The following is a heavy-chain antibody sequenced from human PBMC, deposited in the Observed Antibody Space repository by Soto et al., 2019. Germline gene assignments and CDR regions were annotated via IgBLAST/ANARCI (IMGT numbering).Heavy chain of an antibody. D-gene: IGHD3-3*01. CDR3: AKDLPPLLGDFWSGTNQYYYYMDV. J-gene: IGHJ6*03. Sequence: GGSLRLSCAASGYTFSSYAMSWVRQAPGKGLEWVSAISGSGGSTYYADSVKGRFTISRDNSKNTLYLQMNSLRAEDTAVYYCAKDLPPLLGDFWSGTNQYYYYMDVWGKGTTVTVSS. CDR2: ISGSGGST. CDR1: GYTFSSYA. V-gene: IGHV3-23*01.